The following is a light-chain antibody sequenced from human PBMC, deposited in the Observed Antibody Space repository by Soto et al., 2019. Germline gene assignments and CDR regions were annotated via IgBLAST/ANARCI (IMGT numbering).Light chain of an antibody. CDR1: SSNIGAGYD. V-gene: IGLV1-40*01. Sequence: QSVLPQPTSVSGAPGQRVTISCTGSSSNIGAGYDVHWYQQLPGTAPKLLIYGNSNRPSGVPDRFSGSKSGTSASLAITWLQAEDEADYYCQSYDSSLSGVVFGVGTKLTVL. CDR2: GNS. CDR3: QSYDSSLSGVV. J-gene: IGLJ2*01.